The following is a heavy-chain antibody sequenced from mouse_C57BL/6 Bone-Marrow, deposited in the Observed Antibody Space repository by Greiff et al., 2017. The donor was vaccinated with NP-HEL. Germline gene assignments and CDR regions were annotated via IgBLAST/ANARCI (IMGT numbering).Heavy chain of an antibody. D-gene: IGHD2-3*01. Sequence: EVKLMESGGGLVKPGGSLKLSCAASGFTFSSYTMSWVRQTPEKRLEWVATISGGGGNTYYPDSVKGRVTISRDNAKNTLYLQMSSLRSEDTALYYCARQGWLLYFDYWGQGTTLTVSS. J-gene: IGHJ2*01. V-gene: IGHV5-9*01. CDR1: GFTFSSYT. CDR3: ARQGWLLYFDY. CDR2: ISGGGGNT.